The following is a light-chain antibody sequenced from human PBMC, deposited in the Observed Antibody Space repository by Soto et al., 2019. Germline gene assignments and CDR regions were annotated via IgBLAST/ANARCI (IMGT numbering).Light chain of an antibody. Sequence: EIVMTQSPATLSASPGERATLSCRASQSVSSNLAWYQQKPGQAPRLLIYGASTRATGIPARFSGSGSGTEFTLTISSLQSEDFAVYYCQQYNNWPFTFGRGTKVDIK. V-gene: IGKV3D-15*01. CDR3: QQYNNWPFT. CDR2: GAS. J-gene: IGKJ3*01. CDR1: QSVSSN.